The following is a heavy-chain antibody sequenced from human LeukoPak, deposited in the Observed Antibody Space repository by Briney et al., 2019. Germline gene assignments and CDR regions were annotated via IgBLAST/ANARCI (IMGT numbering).Heavy chain of an antibody. D-gene: IGHD3-22*01. J-gene: IGHJ4*02. V-gene: IGHV1-69*13. Sequence: SVTVSCKASGGTFSSYAISWVRQAPGQGLEWMGGIIPIFGIANYAQKFQGRVTITADESTSTAYMELSSLRSEDTAVYYCARDAHSVDSSGYYAHYWGQGTLVTVSS. CDR3: ARDAHSVDSSGYYAHY. CDR2: IIPIFGIA. CDR1: GGTFSSYA.